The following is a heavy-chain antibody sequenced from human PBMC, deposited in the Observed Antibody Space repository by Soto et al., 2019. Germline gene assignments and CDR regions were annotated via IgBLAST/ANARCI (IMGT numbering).Heavy chain of an antibody. J-gene: IGHJ6*02. D-gene: IGHD3-3*01. CDR1: GFTFSNYA. Sequence: PGGSLRLSCAASGFTFSNYAMHWVRQAPGKGLEWVAIVSFDGDNEYYADSVRGRFFISRDNSRNTLYLQTSGLRHEDTAVYYCTTLSITIFGVVLMDVWGQGTTVTVSS. V-gene: IGHV3-30*03. CDR3: TTLSITIFGVVLMDV. CDR2: VSFDGDNE.